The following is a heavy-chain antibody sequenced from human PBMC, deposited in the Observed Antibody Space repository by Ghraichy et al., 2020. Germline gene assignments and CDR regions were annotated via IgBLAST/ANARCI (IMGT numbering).Heavy chain of an antibody. CDR2: IWYDGSST. Sequence: GGSLRLSCEASGFIFGHYGMHWVRQAPGKGLEWVALIWYDGSSTYYADSVEGRFTLSRDNLQNTLYLQMSSLRAEDTAVYFCARWGISADHDALDIWGQGTMVTVSS. D-gene: IGHD6-13*01. CDR1: GFIFGHYG. CDR3: ARWGISADHDALDI. V-gene: IGHV3-33*01. J-gene: IGHJ3*02.